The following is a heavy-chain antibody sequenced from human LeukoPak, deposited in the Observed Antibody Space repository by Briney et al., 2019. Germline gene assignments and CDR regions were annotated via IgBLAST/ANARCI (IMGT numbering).Heavy chain of an antibody. D-gene: IGHD6-13*01. CDR3: ARDLLEQQLPPDDAFDI. J-gene: IGHJ3*02. CDR1: GFTFSSYG. Sequence: GGSLRLSCAASGFTFSSYGMHWVRQAPGKGLEWVAFIRYDGSNKYYADSVKGRFTISRDNAKNSLYLQMNSLRAEDTAVYYCARDLLEQQLPPDDAFDIWGQGTMVTVSS. CDR2: IRYDGSNK. V-gene: IGHV3-30*02.